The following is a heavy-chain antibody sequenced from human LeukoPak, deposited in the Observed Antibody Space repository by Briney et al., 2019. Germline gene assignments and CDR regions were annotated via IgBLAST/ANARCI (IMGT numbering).Heavy chain of an antibody. J-gene: IGHJ4*02. CDR1: GGSISSGDYY. V-gene: IGHV4-30-4*01. CDR3: ARERREGGSSWIDY. D-gene: IGHD6-13*01. Sequence: SETLSLTCTVSGGSISSGDYYWSWVRQPPGKGLEWIGHIFYSGSTYYNPSLMRRLTISVDTSKNQFSLKLSSVTPADTAVYYCARERREGGSSWIDYWGRGTLVTVSS. CDR2: IFYSGST.